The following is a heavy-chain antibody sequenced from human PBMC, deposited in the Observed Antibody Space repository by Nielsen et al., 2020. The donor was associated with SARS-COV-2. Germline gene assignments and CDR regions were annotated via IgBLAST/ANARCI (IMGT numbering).Heavy chain of an antibody. V-gene: IGHV5-51*01. CDR3: ARRKGVAGPWYY. Sequence: GESLKISCEGSGYSFISYWIGWVRQMPGKGLEWMGIIYPGDSDTKYSPSFQGQVTISADRSISTSYLQWRSLKASDTAMYYCARRKGVAGPWYYWGQGTLVTVSS. J-gene: IGHJ4*02. D-gene: IGHD6-19*01. CDR1: GYSFISYW. CDR2: IYPGDSDT.